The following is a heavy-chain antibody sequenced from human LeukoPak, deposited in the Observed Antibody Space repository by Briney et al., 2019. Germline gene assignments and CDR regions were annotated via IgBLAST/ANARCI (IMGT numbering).Heavy chain of an antibody. Sequence: ASVKVSCKASGYTFTAYYIHWVRQAPGQGLEWMGWINPTTGGASYAQKFQGRVTMTRDTSISTAYMELSRLRSDDTAVYYCARSIAAAPADPGFDYWGQGTLVTVSS. CDR3: ARSIAAAPADPGFDY. V-gene: IGHV1-2*02. CDR2: INPTTGGA. J-gene: IGHJ4*02. CDR1: GYTFTAYY. D-gene: IGHD6-13*01.